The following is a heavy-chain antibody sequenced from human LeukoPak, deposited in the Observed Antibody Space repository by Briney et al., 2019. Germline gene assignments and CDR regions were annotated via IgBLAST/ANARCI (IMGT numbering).Heavy chain of an antibody. J-gene: IGHJ4*02. CDR1: GGSISSGGYY. V-gene: IGHV4-31*03. Sequence: SETLSLTCTVSGGSISSGGYYWSWIRQYPGKGLEWIGYIYDSGSTYYNPSLKSRVTISVDTSKNQFSLKLSSVTAADTAVYYCARGVVWGSYRYPTRYFDYWGQGTLVTVSS. CDR2: IYDSGST. D-gene: IGHD3-16*02. CDR3: ARGVVWGSYRYPTRYFDY.